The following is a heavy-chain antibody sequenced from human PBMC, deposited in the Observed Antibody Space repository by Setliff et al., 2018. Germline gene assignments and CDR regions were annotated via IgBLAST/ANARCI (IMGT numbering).Heavy chain of an antibody. Sequence: GASVKVSCKASGYTFTSYGISWVRQAPGQGLEWMGWINPDNGNRKYSQRFQGRVTITADKSTSTAYMELSSLRSEDTAVYYCAISTIFGVVSPTPDAFDIWGQGTMVTVSS. D-gene: IGHD3-3*01. CDR2: INPDNGNR. CDR3: AISTIFGVVSPTPDAFDI. J-gene: IGHJ3*02. CDR1: GYTFTSYG. V-gene: IGHV1-18*01.